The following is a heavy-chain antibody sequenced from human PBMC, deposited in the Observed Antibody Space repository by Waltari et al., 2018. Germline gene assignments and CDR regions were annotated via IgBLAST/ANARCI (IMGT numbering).Heavy chain of an antibody. CDR2: INSDGSST. Sequence: EVQLVESGGGLVQPGGSLRLSGAASGFTFSSYWMHWVRQAPGKGLAWVSRINSDGSSTSYADSVMGRFTISRDNAKNTLYLQMNSLSVDDTAVYYCAELSSSAFHIWGQGTMVTVSS. D-gene: IGHD1-7*01. V-gene: IGHV3-74*01. CDR1: GFTFSSYW. CDR3: AELSSSAFHI. J-gene: IGHJ3*02.